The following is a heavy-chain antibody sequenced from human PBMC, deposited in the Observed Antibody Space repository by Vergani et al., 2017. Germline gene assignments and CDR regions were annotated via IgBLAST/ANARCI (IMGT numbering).Heavy chain of an antibody. V-gene: IGHV3-33*01. D-gene: IGHD1-26*01. J-gene: IGHJ4*02. CDR2: IWYDGSNK. CDR1: GFTFSSYG. CDR3: ARATVGAEHDY. Sequence: QVQLVESGGGVVQPGRSLRLSCAASGFTFSSYGMHWVRQAPGKGLEWVAVIWYDGSNKYYADSVKGRFTISRDNSKNTLYLQMNSLRAEDTAVYYCARATVGAEHDYWGQGTLVTVSS.